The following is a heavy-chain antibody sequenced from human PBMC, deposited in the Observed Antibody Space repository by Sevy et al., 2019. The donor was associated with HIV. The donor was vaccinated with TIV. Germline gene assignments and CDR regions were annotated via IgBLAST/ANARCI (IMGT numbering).Heavy chain of an antibody. Sequence: GGSLRLSCAASEFIFSDYAMNWVRQTPGKGLEWVSSINGKGRSTHYADSVEGRFTISRDNSKNTLYLQMNSLRAEYTAVYYCAKTINSGGGAVPAANYYYYGMDVWGQGTTVTVSS. V-gene: IGHV3-23*01. J-gene: IGHJ6*02. CDR2: INGKGRST. D-gene: IGHD2-2*01. CDR3: AKTINSGGGAVPAANYYYYGMDV. CDR1: EFIFSDYA.